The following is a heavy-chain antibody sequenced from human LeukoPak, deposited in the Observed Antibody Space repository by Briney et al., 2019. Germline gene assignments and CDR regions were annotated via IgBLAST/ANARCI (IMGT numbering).Heavy chain of an antibody. CDR2: ISSSGSTI. CDR1: GFTFSSYE. CDR3: AINAAAGTS. Sequence: PGGSLRLSCAASGFTFSSYEMNWVRQAPGKGLEWVSYISSSGSTIYYADSVKGRFTISRDNAKNLLYLQMNSLRADDTAVYYCAINAAAGTSWGQGTLVTVSS. V-gene: IGHV3-48*03. D-gene: IGHD6-13*01. J-gene: IGHJ5*02.